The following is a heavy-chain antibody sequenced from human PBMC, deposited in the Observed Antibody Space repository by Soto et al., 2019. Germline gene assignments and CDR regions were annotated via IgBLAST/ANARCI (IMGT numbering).Heavy chain of an antibody. J-gene: IGHJ6*02. D-gene: IGHD3-10*01. Sequence: GGSLRLSCAASGFTFSSYGMHWVRQAPGKGLEWVAVILYDGSNKYYADSVKGRFTISRDNSKNTLYLQMNSLRGEDTAVYYCANGHYYGSGSYGMDVWGQGTTVTVSS. CDR3: ANGHYYGSGSYGMDV. CDR1: GFTFSSYG. V-gene: IGHV3-30*18. CDR2: ILYDGSNK.